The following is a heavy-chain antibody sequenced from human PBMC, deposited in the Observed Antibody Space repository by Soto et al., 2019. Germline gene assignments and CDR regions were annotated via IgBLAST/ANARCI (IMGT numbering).Heavy chain of an antibody. CDR1: GYTFSSYT. D-gene: IGHD2-8*02. J-gene: IGHJ2*01. Sequence: ASVKVSCKGSGYTFSSYTTHWVRQAPGQRLEWMGWINAGNGNTMYSQKFQDRVSFTRDTSANTAYMELSSLRSEDTAVYYCARGSRAYWWYVDFWGRGTLVTVSS. V-gene: IGHV1-3*01. CDR2: INAGNGNT. CDR3: ARGSRAYWWYVDF.